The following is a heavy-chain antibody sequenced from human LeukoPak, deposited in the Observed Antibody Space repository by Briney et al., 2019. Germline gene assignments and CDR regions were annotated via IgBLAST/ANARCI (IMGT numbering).Heavy chain of an antibody. V-gene: IGHV3-43*02. Sequence: PGGSLRLSCAASGFTFDDYAMHWVRQAPGKGVEWVSLISGDGGSTYYADSVKGRFTISRDNSKNSLYLQMNSLRTEDTALYYCAKDIFPHYYDSSGPDYWGQGTLVTVSS. D-gene: IGHD3-22*01. J-gene: IGHJ4*02. CDR3: AKDIFPHYYDSSGPDY. CDR1: GFTFDDYA. CDR2: ISGDGGST.